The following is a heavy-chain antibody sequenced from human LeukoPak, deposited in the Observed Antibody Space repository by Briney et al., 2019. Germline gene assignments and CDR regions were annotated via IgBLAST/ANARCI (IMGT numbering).Heavy chain of an antibody. CDR1: GGSFSGYY. Sequence: PSETLSLTCAVYGGSFSGYYWSWIRQPPGKGREGMGEIKHSGSTNYNPSFKSRVTISVDTSKHQFSLTLSSVTAAVTAGYYCAFLVPTITYYFDYWGQGTLVTVSS. CDR3: AFLVPTITYYFDY. J-gene: IGHJ4*02. D-gene: IGHD2-2*01. V-gene: IGHV4-34*01. CDR2: IKHSGST.